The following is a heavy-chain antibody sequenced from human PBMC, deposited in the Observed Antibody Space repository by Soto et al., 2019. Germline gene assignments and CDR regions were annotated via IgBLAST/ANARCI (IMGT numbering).Heavy chain of an antibody. CDR1: GGSFSGYY. CDR2: INHSGST. V-gene: IGHV4-34*01. CDR3: AMSRRVSWYGMGV. Sequence: QVQLQQWGAGLLKPSETLSLTCAVYGGSFSGYYWSWIRQPPGKGLEWIGEINHSGSTNYNPSLKSRVTIAVDTAKNQFSRKLSSVTAADTAVYYCAMSRRVSWYGMGVWGQGTTVTVSS. D-gene: IGHD6-13*01. J-gene: IGHJ6*02.